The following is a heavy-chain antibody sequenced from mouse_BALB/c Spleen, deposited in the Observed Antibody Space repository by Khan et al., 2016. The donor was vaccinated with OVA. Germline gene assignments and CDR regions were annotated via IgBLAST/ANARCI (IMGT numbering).Heavy chain of an antibody. V-gene: IGHV1S81*02. D-gene: IGHD2-2*01. CDR1: GYTFTSYW. CDR3: VRSTMVTTEFAY. CDR2: INPSNGRS. Sequence: QVQLQQPGAELVKPGASVKLSCKASGYTFTSYWMQWVKQRPGQGLEWIGEINPSNGRSNYNENFKSKATLTVDKSSTTAHMQLSSLTSEDSADYYCVRSTMVTTEFAYWGQGTLVTVSA. J-gene: IGHJ3*01.